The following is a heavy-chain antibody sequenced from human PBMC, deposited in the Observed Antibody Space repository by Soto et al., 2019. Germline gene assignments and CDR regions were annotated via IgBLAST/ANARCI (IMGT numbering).Heavy chain of an antibody. CDR1: GYTFTSYA. J-gene: IGHJ5*02. CDR3: ARGPLRNWFDP. V-gene: IGHV1-3*01. CDR2: INAGNANT. Sequence: ASVKVSCKASGYTFTSYAMHWVRQAPGQRLERMGWINAGNANTKYSQKFQGRVTITRDTSASTAYMELSSLRSEDTAVYYCARGPLRNWFDPWGQGTLVTVSS.